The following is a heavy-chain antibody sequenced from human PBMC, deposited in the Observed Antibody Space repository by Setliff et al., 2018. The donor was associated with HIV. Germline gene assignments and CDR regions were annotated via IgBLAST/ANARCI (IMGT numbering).Heavy chain of an antibody. CDR1: GFSLSTRGMR. CDR3: ARTRPPSGLASAYFFDS. D-gene: IGHD6-25*01. CDR2: IDWDDDK. V-gene: IGHV2-70*04. J-gene: IGHJ4*02. Sequence: SGPTLVNPIQTLTLTCTFSGFSLSTRGMRVSWIRQPPGKALEWLARIDWDDDKYYITSLKTRLTISKDTSKNQVVLTMTNMDSVDSGTYFCARTRPPSGLASAYFFDSWGQGTLVTVSS.